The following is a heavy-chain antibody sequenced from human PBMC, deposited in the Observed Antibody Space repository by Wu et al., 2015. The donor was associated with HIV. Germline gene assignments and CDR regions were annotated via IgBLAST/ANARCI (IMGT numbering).Heavy chain of an antibody. CDR1: GGTFSSYA. CDR3: ATPHTGLVVATIT. V-gene: IGHV1-69*13. Sequence: PGASVKVSCKASGGTFSSYAISWVRQAPGQGLEWMGRIIPIFGTANYAQKFQGRVTITADESTSTAYMELSSLRSEDTAVYYCATPHTGLVVATITWAEGTRGHRLL. CDR2: IIPIFGTA. D-gene: IGHD5-12*01. J-gene: IGHJ4*02.